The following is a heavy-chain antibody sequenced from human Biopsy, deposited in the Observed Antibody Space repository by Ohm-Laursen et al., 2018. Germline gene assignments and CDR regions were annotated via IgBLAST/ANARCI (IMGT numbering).Heavy chain of an antibody. V-gene: IGHV4-61*01. CDR3: ARGMRSSGWPYFDS. J-gene: IGHJ4*02. CDR1: GDSVSSGSFY. CDR2: IYDRGSTA. Sequence: SETLSLTCTVSGDSVSSGSFYWTWIRQPPGQGLEYIGYIYDRGSTANYNPSLESQVTMSVDMPKNQFSLKLSSVTAADTATYYCARGMRSSGWPYFDSWGQGTLVTVSS. D-gene: IGHD6-19*01.